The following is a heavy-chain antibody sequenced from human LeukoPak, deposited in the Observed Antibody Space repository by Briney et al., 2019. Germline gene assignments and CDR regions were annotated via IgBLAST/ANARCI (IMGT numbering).Heavy chain of an antibody. D-gene: IGHD1-26*01. V-gene: IGHV3-21*01. Sequence: GGSLRLSCGASGFTFSSYSMNWVRQAPGKGLEWVSSISSSSSYIYYADSVKGRFTISRDNAKNSLYLQMNSLRAEDTAVYYCARGGGGSYYFDYWGQGTLVTVYS. CDR1: GFTFSSYS. J-gene: IGHJ4*02. CDR3: ARGGGGSYYFDY. CDR2: ISSSSSYI.